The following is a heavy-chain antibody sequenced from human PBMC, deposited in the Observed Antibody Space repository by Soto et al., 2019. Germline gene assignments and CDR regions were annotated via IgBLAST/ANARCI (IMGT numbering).Heavy chain of an antibody. CDR1: GYTFTSYY. D-gene: IGHD6-25*01. Sequence: ASVKVSCKASGYTFTSYYMHWVRQAPGEGLEWMGIINPSGGSTSYAQKFQGRDTMTRDTSTSTVYMELSSLTSEDTAVYYCARTFSDGLPSDYWGQGTLVTVSS. CDR2: INPSGGST. CDR3: ARTFSDGLPSDY. J-gene: IGHJ4*02. V-gene: IGHV1-46*01.